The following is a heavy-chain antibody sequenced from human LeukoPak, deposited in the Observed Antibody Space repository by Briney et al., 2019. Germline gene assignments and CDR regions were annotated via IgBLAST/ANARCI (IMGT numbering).Heavy chain of an antibody. V-gene: IGHV4-4*09. J-gene: IGHJ6*03. CDR3: ARLSSGYDGGTYYYYMDV. Sequence: SETLSLTCTVSGGSISSYYWSWIRQPPGKGLEWIGYIYTSGSTNCNPSLKSRVTISVDTSKNQFSLKLSSVTAADTAVYYCARLSSGYDGGTYYYYMDVWGKGTTVTVSS. CDR2: IYTSGST. D-gene: IGHD5-12*01. CDR1: GGSISSYY.